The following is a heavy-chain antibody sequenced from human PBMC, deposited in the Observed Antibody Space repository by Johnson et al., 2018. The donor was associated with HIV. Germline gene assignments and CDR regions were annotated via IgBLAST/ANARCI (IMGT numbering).Heavy chain of an antibody. V-gene: IGHV3-23*04. CDR3: AKSAASAGGDDAFDI. CDR1: GFTFSDAW. D-gene: IGHD3-16*01. Sequence: VQLVESVGGVVQPGRSLRLSCAASGFTFSDAWMNWVRQAPGKGLEWVSAISGSGGSTYYADSVKGRFTISRDNSKNTLYLQMTSLRDEDTAVYYCAKSAASAGGDDAFDIWGQGTMVTVSS. J-gene: IGHJ3*02. CDR2: ISGSGGST.